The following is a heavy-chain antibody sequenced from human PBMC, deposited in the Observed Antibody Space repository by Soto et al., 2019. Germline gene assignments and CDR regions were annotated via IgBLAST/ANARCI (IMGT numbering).Heavy chain of an antibody. Sequence: LRLSCAASGFTFSSYGMHWVRQAPGKGLEWVAVISYDGSNKYYADSVKGRFTISRDNSKNTLYLQMNSLRAEDTAVYYCAKDSKSRLREFDYWGQGTLVTVSS. V-gene: IGHV3-30*18. CDR1: GFTFSSYG. D-gene: IGHD2-21*02. CDR2: ISYDGSNK. CDR3: AKDSKSRLREFDY. J-gene: IGHJ4*02.